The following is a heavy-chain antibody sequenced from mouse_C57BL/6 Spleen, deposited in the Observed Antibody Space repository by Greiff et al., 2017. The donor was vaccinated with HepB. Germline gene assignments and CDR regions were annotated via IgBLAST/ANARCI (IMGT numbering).Heavy chain of an antibody. D-gene: IGHD2-3*01. CDR1: GFTFSDYY. V-gene: IGHV5-12*01. J-gene: IGHJ3*01. CDR2: ISNGGGST. Sequence: EVMLVESGGGLVQPGGSLKLSCAASGFTFSDYYMYWVRQTPEKRLEWVAYISNGGGSTYYPDTVKGRFTISRDNAKNTLYLQMSRLKSEDTAMYYCARVIYDGYYEGFAYWGQGTLVTVSA. CDR3: ARVIYDGYYEGFAY.